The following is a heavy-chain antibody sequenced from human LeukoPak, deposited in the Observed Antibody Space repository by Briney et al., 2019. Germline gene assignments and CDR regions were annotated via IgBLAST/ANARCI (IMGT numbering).Heavy chain of an antibody. Sequence: GSLRLSCAASGFTFSSCSMNWGRQAPGKGLEWVSSISSSSSYIYYADSVKGRFTISRDNAKNSLYLQMNSLRAEDTAVYYCARVGVRGVIYYYMDVWGKGTTVTVSS. CDR3: ARVGVRGVIYYYMDV. V-gene: IGHV3-21*01. J-gene: IGHJ6*03. CDR1: GFTFSSCS. CDR2: ISSSSSYI. D-gene: IGHD3-10*01.